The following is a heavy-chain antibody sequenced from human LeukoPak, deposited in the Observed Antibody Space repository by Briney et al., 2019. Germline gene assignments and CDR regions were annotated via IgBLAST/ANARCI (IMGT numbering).Heavy chain of an antibody. J-gene: IGHJ4*02. D-gene: IGHD3-16*01. CDR1: GGSFSGYY. Sequence: SETLSLTCAVYGGSFSGYYWSWIRQPPGKGLEWIGEINHSGSTNYNPSLKSRVTISADTSKNQFSLKLSSVTAADTAVYYCARALRLISDYWGQGTLVTVSS. CDR3: ARALRLISDY. CDR2: INHSGST. V-gene: IGHV4-34*01.